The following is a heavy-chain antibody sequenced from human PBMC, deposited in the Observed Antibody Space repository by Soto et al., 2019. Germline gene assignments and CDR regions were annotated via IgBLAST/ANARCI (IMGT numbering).Heavy chain of an antibody. J-gene: IGHJ6*03. CDR1: GYTFTSYD. Sequence: ASVKVSCKASGYTFTSYDINWVRQATGQGLEWMGWMNPNSGNTGYAQKFQGRVTMTRNTSISTAYMELGSLRSEDTAVYYCARGEYTDYYYYMDVWGKGTTVTVSS. V-gene: IGHV1-8*01. D-gene: IGHD6-6*01. CDR2: MNPNSGNT. CDR3: ARGEYTDYYYYMDV.